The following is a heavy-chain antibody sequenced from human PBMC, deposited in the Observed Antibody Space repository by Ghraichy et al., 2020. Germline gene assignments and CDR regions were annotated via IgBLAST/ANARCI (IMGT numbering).Heavy chain of an antibody. Sequence: SETLSLTCTVSGGSISSSSYYWGWIRQPPGKGLEWIGSIYYSGSTYYNPSLKSRVTISVDTSKNQFSLKLSSVTAADTAVYYCARQSSGWGPDYMDVWGKGTTVTVSS. V-gene: IGHV4-39*01. CDR3: ARQSSGWGPDYMDV. D-gene: IGHD6-19*01. CDR2: IYYSGST. J-gene: IGHJ6*03. CDR1: GGSISSSSYY.